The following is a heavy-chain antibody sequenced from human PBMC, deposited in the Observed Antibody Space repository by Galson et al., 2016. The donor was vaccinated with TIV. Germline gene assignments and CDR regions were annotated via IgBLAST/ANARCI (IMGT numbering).Heavy chain of an antibody. CDR3: ARSVRGPYYYDSTGYPYYFDY. CDR1: GDSISSGNSY. CDR2: IHSTGST. J-gene: IGHJ4*02. Sequence: SETLSLTCTVSGDSISSGNSYWSWIRQPAGKGLEWIGRIHSTGSTNYNPSLKSRLTISVDTSKNQFSLKLTSVTAADTAVYYCARSVRGPYYYDSTGYPYYFDYWGQGTLVTVSS. V-gene: IGHV4-61*10. D-gene: IGHD3-22*01.